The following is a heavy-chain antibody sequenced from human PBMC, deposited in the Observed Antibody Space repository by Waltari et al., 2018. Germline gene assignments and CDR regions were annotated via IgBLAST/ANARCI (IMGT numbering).Heavy chain of an antibody. Sequence: QVQLVQSGAEVKKPGASVKVSCKASGYTFTSYDINWVRQATGQGLEWMGWMNPNSGNTGYAQKFQGRVTMTRNTSISTAYMELSSLRSEDTAVYYWARDFAAAGPNYYYMDVWGKGTTVTVSS. D-gene: IGHD6-13*01. CDR2: MNPNSGNT. CDR1: GYTFTSYD. J-gene: IGHJ6*03. CDR3: ARDFAAAGPNYYYMDV. V-gene: IGHV1-8*01.